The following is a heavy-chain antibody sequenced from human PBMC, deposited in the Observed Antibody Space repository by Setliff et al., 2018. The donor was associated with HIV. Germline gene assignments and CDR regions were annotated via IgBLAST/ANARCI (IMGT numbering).Heavy chain of an antibody. Sequence: GGSLRLSCAGSGFNFSNAWMSWVRQPAGQGLEWVGRIKSKADRETTGFAAPVKGRFIISTDDSKKTLYLQMNSLKTEDTAVYYCATEGYNRPPDYWGQGTLV. V-gene: IGHV3-15*01. CDR3: ATEGYNRPPDY. J-gene: IGHJ4*02. D-gene: IGHD5-12*01. CDR2: IKSKADRETT. CDR1: GFNFSNAW.